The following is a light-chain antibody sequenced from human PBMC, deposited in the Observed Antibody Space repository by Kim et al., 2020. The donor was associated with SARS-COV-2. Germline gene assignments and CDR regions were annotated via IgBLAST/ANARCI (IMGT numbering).Light chain of an antibody. V-gene: IGLV2-14*03. CDR1: SSDIGGYNF. CDR3: SSYTSSITLV. Sequence: GQSIPISCTETSSDIGGYNFLSWYQQHPRKAPKLMIFGVSNRPSVVSSRFSGSKSGNTASLTISDHQAEDEADYYCSSYTSSITLVFGGGTQLTVL. CDR2: GVS. J-gene: IGLJ3*02.